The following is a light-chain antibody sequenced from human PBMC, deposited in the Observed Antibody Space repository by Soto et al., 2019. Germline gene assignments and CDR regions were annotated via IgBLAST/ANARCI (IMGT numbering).Light chain of an antibody. CDR2: GAP. J-gene: IGKJ4*01. Sequence: EIVMTQSPATMSVSPGERATLSLRPSHSVSGRLAWYQQQPGQAPRLLLHGAPTRATGIPARFSGSGSGTEITLTLSSLQSEDFAVYSCQQYDNWPLTFGGGTKVDIK. CDR1: HSVSGR. V-gene: IGKV3-15*01. CDR3: QQYDNWPLT.